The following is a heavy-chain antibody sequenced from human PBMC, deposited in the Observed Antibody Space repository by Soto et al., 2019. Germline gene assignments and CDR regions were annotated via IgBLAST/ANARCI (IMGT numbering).Heavy chain of an antibody. J-gene: IGHJ4*02. D-gene: IGHD5-12*01. CDR2: IKQDGSEK. CDR1: GFTFSSYW. CDR3: ARDNGEMATIY. Sequence: EVQLVESGGGLVQPGGSLRLSCAASGFTFSSYWMSWVRQAPGKGLEWVANIKQDGSEKYYVDSVEGRFTISRDNAKNSLYLQMNSLRAEDTAVYYCARDNGEMATIYWGQGTLVTVSS. V-gene: IGHV3-7*01.